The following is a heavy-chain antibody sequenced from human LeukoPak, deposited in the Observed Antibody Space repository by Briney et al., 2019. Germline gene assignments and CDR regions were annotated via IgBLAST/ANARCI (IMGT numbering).Heavy chain of an antibody. J-gene: IGHJ4*02. D-gene: IGHD4-11*01. Sequence: GGSLRLSCAGAGFIFSNAWMGWVRQAPGKGLEWVGRMKSMFDGGTTDYVATMRGRFTISRQDSKSTLYLEIHSLKTEDTAVYYCVTDKPYRGLRTFDYWGQGTLVTVSS. CDR2: MKSMFDGGTT. CDR1: GFIFSNAW. V-gene: IGHV3-15*05. CDR3: VTDKPYRGLRTFDY.